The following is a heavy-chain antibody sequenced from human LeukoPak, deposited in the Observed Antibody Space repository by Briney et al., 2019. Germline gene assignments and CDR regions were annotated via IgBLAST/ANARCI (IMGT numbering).Heavy chain of an antibody. J-gene: IGHJ4*02. CDR2: INHSGST. CDR1: GGSFSGYY. CDR3: ARHSGGGYSYGSYYFDY. Sequence: PSETLSLTCAVYGGSFSGYYWSWIRQPPGKGLEWIGEINHSGSTNYNPSLKSRVTISVDTSKNQFSLKLSSVTAADTAVYYCARHSGGGYSYGSYYFDYWGQGTLVTVSS. V-gene: IGHV4-34*01. D-gene: IGHD5-18*01.